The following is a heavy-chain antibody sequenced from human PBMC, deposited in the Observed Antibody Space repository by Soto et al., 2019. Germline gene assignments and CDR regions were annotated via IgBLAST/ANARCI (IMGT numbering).Heavy chain of an antibody. CDR3: ARSQGGSSSLDIYYYYYYGMDV. CDR2: IIPIFGTA. CDR1: GGTFSSYA. V-gene: IGHV1-69*01. J-gene: IGHJ6*02. Sequence: QVQLVQSGAEVQKPGSSVKVSCKAPGGTFSSYAISWVRQAPGQGLEWTGGIIPIFGTAKYAQKFQGRVTITADESTSTGYMELSSLRSEDTAVYYCARSQGGSSSLDIYYYYYYGMDVWGQGTTVTVSS. D-gene: IGHD2-15*01.